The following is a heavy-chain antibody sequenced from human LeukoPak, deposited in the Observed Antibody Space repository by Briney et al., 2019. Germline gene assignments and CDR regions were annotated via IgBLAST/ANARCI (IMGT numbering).Heavy chain of an antibody. CDR3: ARDHFYCFGSGSYPDY. CDR1: GFTFSSYS. V-gene: IGHV3-48*04. J-gene: IGHJ4*02. Sequence: GGSLRLSCAASGFTFSSYSTNWVRQAPGKGLEWVSYISSSGSTKYYADSVKGRFTISRDNAKNSLYLQMNSLRAEDTAVYYCARDHFYCFGSGSYPDYWGQGTLVSVSS. D-gene: IGHD3-10*01. CDR2: ISSSGSTK.